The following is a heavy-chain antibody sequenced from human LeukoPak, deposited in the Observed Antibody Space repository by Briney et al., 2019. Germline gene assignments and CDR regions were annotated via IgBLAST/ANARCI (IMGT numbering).Heavy chain of an antibody. Sequence: SETLSLICTLAGGSISSNYWSWSLQPPGKGLEWIGYIYYSGSTNYNPSLKSRVTISVDTSKNQFSLKLSSVTAADTAVYYCARLGGYSYGHPIDYWGQGTLVTVSS. D-gene: IGHD5-18*01. CDR1: GGSISSNY. CDR3: ARLGGYSYGHPIDY. J-gene: IGHJ4*02. V-gene: IGHV4-59*08. CDR2: IYYSGST.